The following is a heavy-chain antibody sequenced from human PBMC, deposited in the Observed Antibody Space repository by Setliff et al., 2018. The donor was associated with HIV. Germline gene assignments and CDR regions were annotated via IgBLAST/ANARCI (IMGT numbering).Heavy chain of an antibody. Sequence: SETLSLTCTVSGGSISSYYWSWIRQPPGKGLEWIGYIYTSGSTNYNPSLKSRVTISVDTSKNQFSLKLSSVTAADTAVYYCARETSSSWFDYWGQGSLVTVSS. CDR3: ARETSSSWFDY. D-gene: IGHD6-13*01. J-gene: IGHJ4*02. CDR1: GGSISSYY. CDR2: IYTSGST. V-gene: IGHV4-4*08.